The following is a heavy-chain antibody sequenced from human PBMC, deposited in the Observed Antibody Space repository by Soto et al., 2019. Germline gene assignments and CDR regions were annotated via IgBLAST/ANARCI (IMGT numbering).Heavy chain of an antibody. CDR3: ASGTVTTPDLSPRHGKYYYYGMDV. CDR1: GGTFSSYA. J-gene: IGHJ6*02. CDR2: IIPIFGTA. D-gene: IGHD4-4*01. V-gene: IGHV1-69*13. Sequence: SVKVSCKASGGTFSSYAISWVRQAPGQGLEWMGGIIPIFGTANYAQKFQGRVTITADESTSTAYMELSSLRSEDTAVYYCASGTVTTPDLSPRHGKYYYYGMDVWGQGTRVTVSS.